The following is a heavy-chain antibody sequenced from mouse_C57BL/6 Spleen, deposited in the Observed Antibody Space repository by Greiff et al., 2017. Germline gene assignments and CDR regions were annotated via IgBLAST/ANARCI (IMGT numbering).Heavy chain of an antibody. CDR1: GYTFTDYY. D-gene: IGHD1-1*01. J-gene: IGHJ1*03. V-gene: IGHV1-26*01. CDR2: INPNYGTT. CDR3: ARGTTVVAPYFDV. Sequence: EVKLQQSGPELVKPGASVKISCKASGYTFTDYYMNWVKQSHGKSLEWIGDINPNYGTTSYNQKFKGKATLTVDQSSSTAYMQLNSLTSEDSAVYYCARGTTVVAPYFDVWGTGTTVTVSS.